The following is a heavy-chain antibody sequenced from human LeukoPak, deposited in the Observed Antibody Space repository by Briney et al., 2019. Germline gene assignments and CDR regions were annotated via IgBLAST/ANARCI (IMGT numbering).Heavy chain of an antibody. CDR1: GFTFSSYA. J-gene: IGHJ6*02. CDR2: ISGSGGST. V-gene: IGHV3-23*01. D-gene: IGHD1-26*01. CDR3: ASEIKVGATPYYYYYGMDV. Sequence: GGSLRLSCAASGFTFSSYAMSWVRQAPGKGLEWVSAISGSGGSTYYADSVKGRFTISRDNSKNTLYLQVNSLRAEDTAVYYCASEIKVGATPYYYYYGMDVWGQGTTVTVSS.